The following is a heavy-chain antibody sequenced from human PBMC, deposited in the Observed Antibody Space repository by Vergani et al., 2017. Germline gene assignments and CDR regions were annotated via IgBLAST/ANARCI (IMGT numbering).Heavy chain of an antibody. D-gene: IGHD6-13*01. CDR2: IYSGGST. J-gene: IGHJ4*02. V-gene: IGHV3-53*01. CDR1: GFTASSNY. CDR3: ARRGGYSSSWAGYYFDY. Sequence: EVQLVESGGGLIQPGGSLRLSCAASGFTASSNYMSWVCPAAGKGLEWVLVIYSGGSTYHADSVKGRFTISRDNAKNTLYLQMNSLRAEDTAVYYCARRGGYSSSWAGYYFDYWGQGTLVTVSS.